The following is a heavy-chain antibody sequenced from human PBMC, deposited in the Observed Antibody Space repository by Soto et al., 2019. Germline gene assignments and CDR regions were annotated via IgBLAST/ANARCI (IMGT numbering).Heavy chain of an antibody. Sequence: SETLSLTCAVYGGSFSGDYWSWIRQPPWMWLEWIGEINHSGSTNYNLSLKSRVTISVDTSKNQFSLKLSSVTAADTAVYYCARLMIGEDYYYYYYGMDVWGQGTTVTVSS. D-gene: IGHD3-22*01. J-gene: IGHJ6*02. CDR1: GGSFSGDY. CDR3: ARLMIGEDYYYYYYGMDV. V-gene: IGHV4-34*01. CDR2: INHSGST.